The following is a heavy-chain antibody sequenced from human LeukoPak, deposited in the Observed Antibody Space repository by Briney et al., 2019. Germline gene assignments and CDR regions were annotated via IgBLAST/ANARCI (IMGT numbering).Heavy chain of an antibody. D-gene: IGHD4-17*01. CDR1: GFSFSSYW. Sequence: GGSLRLSCAASGFSFSSYWMSWFRQAPGRGLEGLANIKQDGSEKSYVDSVKGRFTISRDNAKNSLYLQMNSLRAEDTAVYYCARVRGYYRYDAFDIWGQGTMVIVSS. J-gene: IGHJ3*02. V-gene: IGHV3-7*01. CDR2: IKQDGSEK. CDR3: ARVRGYYRYDAFDI.